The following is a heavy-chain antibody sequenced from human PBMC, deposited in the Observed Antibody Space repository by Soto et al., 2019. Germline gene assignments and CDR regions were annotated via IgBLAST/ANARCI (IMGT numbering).Heavy chain of an antibody. J-gene: IGHJ4*02. V-gene: IGHV3-64*01. CDR3: ARGPGYYFDY. Sequence: EVQLVESGGGLVQPGGSLRLSCAASGFTFSSYAMHWVRQAPGKGQEYVSAISSNGGSTYYANSVKGRFTISRDNSKNTLYIQRGSLSDEEMAVYYCARGPGYYFDYWGQGTLVTVSS. CDR1: GFTFSSYA. CDR2: ISSNGGST.